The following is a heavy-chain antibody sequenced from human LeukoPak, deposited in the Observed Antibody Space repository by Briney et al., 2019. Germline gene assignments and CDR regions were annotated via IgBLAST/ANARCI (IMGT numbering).Heavy chain of an antibody. CDR2: INWSGGGT. D-gene: IGHD6-13*01. J-gene: IGHJ4*02. Sequence: GGSLRLSCAASGFTFSSYAMSWVRQAPGKGLEWVSGINWSGGGTGYADSVKGRFTISRDNTKNALYLQINSLRAEDTAFYYCARGGFGSSWPTYWGQGSLVIVSS. V-gene: IGHV3-20*04. CDR3: ARGGFGSSWPTY. CDR1: GFTFSSYA.